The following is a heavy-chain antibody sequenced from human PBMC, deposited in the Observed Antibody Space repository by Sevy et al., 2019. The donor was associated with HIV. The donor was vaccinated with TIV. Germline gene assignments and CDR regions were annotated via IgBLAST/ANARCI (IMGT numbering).Heavy chain of an antibody. CDR3: ARGGIQMATITPFDY. CDR1: GGTFSSYA. J-gene: IGHJ4*02. D-gene: IGHD5-12*01. V-gene: IGHV1-69*13. CDR2: IIPIFATV. Sequence: ASVKVSCKASGGTFSSYAINWVRQAPGQGLKWMGGIIPIFATVTYAQNFQGRVTITADESTSTAYMELSSLRSEDTAVYYCARGGIQMATITPFDYLGQGTVVTVSS.